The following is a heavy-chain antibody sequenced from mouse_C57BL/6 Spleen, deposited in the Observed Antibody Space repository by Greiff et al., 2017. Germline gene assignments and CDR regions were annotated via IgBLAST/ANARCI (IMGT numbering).Heavy chain of an antibody. J-gene: IGHJ3*01. CDR2: IDPETGGT. V-gene: IGHV1-15*01. CDR3: TSWDPAWFAY. Sequence: QVQLKESGAELVRPGASVTLSCKASGYTFTDYDMHWVKQTPVNGLEWIGAIDPETGGTAYTQKFKGKAILTADNSSSTAYMELRSLTSEDSAIYYCTSWDPAWFAYWGQGTLVTVSA. D-gene: IGHD4-1*01. CDR1: GYTFTDYD.